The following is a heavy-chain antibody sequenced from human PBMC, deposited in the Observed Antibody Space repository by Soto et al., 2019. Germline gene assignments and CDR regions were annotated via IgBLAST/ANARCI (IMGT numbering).Heavy chain of an antibody. J-gene: IGHJ3*02. Sequence: EVQLVESGGDLVQPGGSLRLSCAASESTFRGYWMHWVRQAPGKGLVWVSRVNGDGSGTIYGDSVKGRFTVSRDNPKNTLFLQMNSLRVDATAIYYCARGSSHHAFEIWGQGTMVTVSS. V-gene: IGHV3-74*01. CDR1: ESTFRGYW. CDR2: VNGDGSGT. CDR3: ARGSSHHAFEI.